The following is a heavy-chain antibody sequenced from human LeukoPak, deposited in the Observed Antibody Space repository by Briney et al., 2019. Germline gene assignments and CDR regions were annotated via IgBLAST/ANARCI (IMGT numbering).Heavy chain of an antibody. D-gene: IGHD1-26*01. V-gene: IGHV3-64*01. CDR1: GFPFSTYA. CDR3: ARSSGSYDY. J-gene: IGHJ4*02. Sequence: GGSLRLSCAASGFPFSTYAMHWVRQAPGKGLEYVSVISSNGGTTFYANSVKGRFTISRDNSKNTLYLQMGGLRPEDMAVYFCARSSGSYDYWGQGTLVTVSS. CDR2: ISSNGGTT.